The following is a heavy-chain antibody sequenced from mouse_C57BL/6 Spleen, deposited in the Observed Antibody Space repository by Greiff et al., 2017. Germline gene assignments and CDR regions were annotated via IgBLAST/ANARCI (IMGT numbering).Heavy chain of an antibody. D-gene: IGHD1-1*01. J-gene: IGHJ4*01. CDR1: GYAFSSYW. Sequence: VQLQESGAELVKPGASVKISCKASGYAFSSYWMNWVKQRPGKGLEWIGQIYPGDGDTNYNGKFKGKATLTADKSSSTAYMQLSSLTSEDSAVYFCARRGYYGSSSYAMDYWGQGTSGTVSS. V-gene: IGHV1-80*01. CDR2: IYPGDGDT. CDR3: ARRGYYGSSSYAMDY.